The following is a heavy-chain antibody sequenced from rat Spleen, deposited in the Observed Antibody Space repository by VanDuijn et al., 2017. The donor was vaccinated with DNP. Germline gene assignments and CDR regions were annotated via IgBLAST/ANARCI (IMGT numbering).Heavy chain of an antibody. CDR3: TTLNFYASLSEYFDY. CDR1: GFTFSDYN. V-gene: IGHV5-20*01. J-gene: IGHJ2*01. CDR2: ITYDGDST. Sequence: EVQLVESGGGLVQPGRSMTLACVASGFTFSDYNMAWVRQAPKKGLEWVATITYDGDSTYYRDSVKGRFTLSRDNAKNTLHLQMDSLRSEDTATYYCTTLNFYASLSEYFDYWGQGVMVTVSS. D-gene: IGHD1-12*01.